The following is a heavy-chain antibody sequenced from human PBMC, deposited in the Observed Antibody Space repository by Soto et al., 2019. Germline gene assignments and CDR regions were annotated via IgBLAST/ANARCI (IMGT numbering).Heavy chain of an antibody. CDR1: GYTFTNYG. Sequence: ASVKVSCKASGYTFTNYGINWVRQSPGQGLEWMGWMNPDSGNTGYAQKFRGRVTMTRDTPMSTAYMDLSGLRSEDTAVYYCARGPSDYGDYDYYFNSMDVWGQGTTVTVSS. J-gene: IGHJ6*02. V-gene: IGHV1-8*01. CDR2: MNPDSGNT. CDR3: ARGPSDYGDYDYYFNSMDV. D-gene: IGHD4-17*01.